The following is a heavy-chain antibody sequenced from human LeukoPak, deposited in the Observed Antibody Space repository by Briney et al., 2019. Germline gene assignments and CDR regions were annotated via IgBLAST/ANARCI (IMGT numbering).Heavy chain of an antibody. CDR2: IKQGGGDK. D-gene: IGHD3-10*01. V-gene: IGHV3-7*01. J-gene: IGHJ4*02. CDR3: ARGGQAGTGDY. CDR1: GFTFSSYW. Sequence: GGSLRLSCAASGFTFSSYWMTWVRQSPGKGLEWVANIKQGGGDKYYVDSVKGRFTISRDNAKNSLYLEMNSLRAEDTAVYYCARGGQAGTGDYWGQGTLVTVSS.